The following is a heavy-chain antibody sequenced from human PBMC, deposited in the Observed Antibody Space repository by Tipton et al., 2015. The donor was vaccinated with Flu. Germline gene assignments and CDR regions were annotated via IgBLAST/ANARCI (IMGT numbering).Heavy chain of an antibody. CDR2: IYSGGDNT. J-gene: IGHJ6*01. Sequence: SLRLSCVATGVTLRTNYMNWVRQAPGKGLEWVSVIYSGGDNTYYADSVKGRFTITRDNSKNTVSLQMNSLRAEDTAVYYCARSPTINTYGMDIWGQGTTVTVSA. D-gene: IGHD2-2*01. V-gene: IGHV3-66*01. CDR3: ARSPTINTYGMDI. CDR1: GVTLRTNY.